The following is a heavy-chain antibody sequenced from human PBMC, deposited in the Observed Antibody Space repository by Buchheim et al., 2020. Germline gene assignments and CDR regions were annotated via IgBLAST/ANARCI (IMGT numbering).Heavy chain of an antibody. V-gene: IGHV3-33*01. D-gene: IGHD6-19*01. J-gene: IGHJ4*02. Sequence: QVQLVESGGGVVQPGRSLRLSCAASGFTFSSYGMHWVRQAPGKGLEWVAVIWYDGSNKYYADSVKGRFTISRDNSKNTLYLQMNSLRAEDTAVYYCARDPDSSGWYRKRKGLDYWSQGTL. CDR2: IWYDGSNK. CDR1: GFTFSSYG. CDR3: ARDPDSSGWYRKRKGLDY.